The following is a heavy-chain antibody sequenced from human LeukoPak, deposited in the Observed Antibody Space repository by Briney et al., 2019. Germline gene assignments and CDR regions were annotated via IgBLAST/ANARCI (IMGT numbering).Heavy chain of an antibody. CDR1: GGSISSSSYY. CDR2: IYYSGST. V-gene: IGHV4-39*07. CDR3: ARGRRGGGYSYGRIRWPFGY. D-gene: IGHD5-18*01. Sequence: SETLSLTCTASGGSISSSSYYWGWIRQPPGKGLEWIGSIYYSGSTYYNPSLKSRVTISVDTSKNQFSLKLSSVTAADTAVYYCARGRRGGGYSYGRIRWPFGYWGQGTLVTVSS. J-gene: IGHJ4*02.